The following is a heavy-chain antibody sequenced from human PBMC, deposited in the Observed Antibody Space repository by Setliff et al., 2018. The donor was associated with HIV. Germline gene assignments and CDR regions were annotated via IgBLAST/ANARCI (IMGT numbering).Heavy chain of an antibody. CDR1: GGTISSGNYF. Sequence: SETLSLTCTVSGGTISSGNYFWNWIRQPAGKGLEWIGRIYTSGSTHYNPSLESRVTMSVDTSKNQFSLKLSSVTAADTAVYYCARGTGYYYDSSGSNCFDPWGQGTLVTVSS. J-gene: IGHJ5*02. V-gene: IGHV4-61*02. D-gene: IGHD3-22*01. CDR3: ARGTGYYYDSSGSNCFDP. CDR2: IYTSGST.